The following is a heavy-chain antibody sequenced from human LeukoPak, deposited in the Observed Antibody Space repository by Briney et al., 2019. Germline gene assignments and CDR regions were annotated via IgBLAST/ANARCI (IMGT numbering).Heavy chain of an antibody. CDR3: ARGTMITFGGVIVQDEYYFDY. Sequence: SETLSLTCTVSGGSISSYYWSWIRQPPGKGLEWIGYIYYSGSAYYHPSLKSRVTISVDTSKNQFSLNLSSVTAADTAVYYCARGTMITFGGVIVQDEYYFDYWGRGTLVTVSS. D-gene: IGHD3-16*02. V-gene: IGHV4-59*12. CDR1: GGSISSYY. CDR2: IYYSGSA. J-gene: IGHJ4*02.